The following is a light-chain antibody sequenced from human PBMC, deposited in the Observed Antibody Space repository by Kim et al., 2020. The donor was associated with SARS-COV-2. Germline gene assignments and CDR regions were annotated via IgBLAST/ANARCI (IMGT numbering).Light chain of an antibody. CDR1: NIGSKS. Sequence: SYELTQPPSVSVAPGKTARTTCGGNNIGSKSVHWYQQKPGQAPVLVIYYDTDRPSGIPERFSGSNSGNTATLTISRVEAGDEADYYCQVWDSINDRVVFGGGTKLTVL. CDR2: YDT. J-gene: IGLJ2*01. V-gene: IGLV3-21*01. CDR3: QVWDSINDRVV.